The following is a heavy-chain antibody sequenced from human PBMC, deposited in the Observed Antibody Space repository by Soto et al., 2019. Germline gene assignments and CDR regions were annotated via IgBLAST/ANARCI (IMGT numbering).Heavy chain of an antibody. D-gene: IGHD3-9*01. V-gene: IGHV4-59*01. CDR3: ASEDYDILTGHYGMDV. Sequence: SETLSLTCTVSGGSISGYYWSWIRQPPGKGLEWIGYIYYSGSTNYNPSLKSRVTISVDTSKNQFSLKLSSVTAADTAVYYCASEDYDILTGHYGMDVWGQGTTVTVSS. CDR2: IYYSGST. J-gene: IGHJ6*02. CDR1: GGSISGYY.